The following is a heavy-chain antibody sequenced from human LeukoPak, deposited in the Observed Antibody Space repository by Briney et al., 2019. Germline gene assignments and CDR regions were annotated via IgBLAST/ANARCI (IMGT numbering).Heavy chain of an antibody. Sequence: GGSLRLSCAASGFTFSSYWMHWVRQAPGKGLVWVSRINSDGSSTTYGDSVKGRFTISRDNAKNTLYMYIHNLRAEDTAVYYCAREYYDSSGSPYFDYWGQGTL. J-gene: IGHJ4*02. CDR2: INSDGSST. V-gene: IGHV3-74*01. CDR1: GFTFSSYW. D-gene: IGHD3-22*01. CDR3: AREYYDSSGSPYFDY.